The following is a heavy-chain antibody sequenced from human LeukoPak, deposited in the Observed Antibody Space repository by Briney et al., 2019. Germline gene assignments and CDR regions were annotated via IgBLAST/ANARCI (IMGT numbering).Heavy chain of an antibody. CDR2: INPNSGGT. V-gene: IGHV1-2*02. CDR3: ARDRAARDLYYYYYYMDV. J-gene: IGHJ6*03. CDR1: GYTFTGYY. Sequence: ASVKVSCKASGYTFTGYYMHWVRQAPGQGLEWMGWINPNSGGTNYAQKFQGRVTMTRDTSISTAYMELSRLRSDDTAVYYCARDRAARDLYYYYYYMDVWGKGTTVTVSS. D-gene: IGHD6-6*01.